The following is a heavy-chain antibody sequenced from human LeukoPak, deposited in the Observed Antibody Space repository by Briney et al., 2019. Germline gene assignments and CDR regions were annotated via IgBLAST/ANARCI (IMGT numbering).Heavy chain of an antibody. CDR2: ISYDGSNE. CDR3: ARDGGSDPDSFDI. D-gene: IGHD2-15*01. CDR1: GFTFSSYV. J-gene: IGHJ3*02. Sequence: GGSLRLSCAASGFTFSSYVMHWVRQAPGKGLEWVAIISYDGSNEYYADSVKGRFTISRDNSKNTLYLQMNSLRAADTAVYYCARDGGSDPDSFDIWGQGTMVTVSS. V-gene: IGHV3-30*04.